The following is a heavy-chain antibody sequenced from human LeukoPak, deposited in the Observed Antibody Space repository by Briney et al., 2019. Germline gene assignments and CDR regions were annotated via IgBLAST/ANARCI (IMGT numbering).Heavy chain of an antibody. V-gene: IGHV3-30*18. D-gene: IGHD3-10*01. CDR3: AKVIRNSWAGFYYYYGMDV. CDR2: ISYDGANK. J-gene: IGHJ6*02. CDR1: GFTFSSHG. Sequence: GGSLRLSCAASGFTFSSHGMHWVRQVPGKGLEWVAVISYDGANKFYVEAVKGRFTISRDNSKNALYLQMNSLRVEDTAVYYCAKVIRNSWAGFYYYYGMDVWSQGTTVTVFS.